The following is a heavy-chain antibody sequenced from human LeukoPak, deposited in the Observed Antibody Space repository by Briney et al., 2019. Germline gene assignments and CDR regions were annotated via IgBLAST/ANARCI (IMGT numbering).Heavy chain of an antibody. CDR1: GLTFSSYG. V-gene: IGHV3-30*02. CDR3: AKADLYYYDSSGYDFDY. D-gene: IGHD3-22*01. CDR2: IRYDGSNK. J-gene: IGHJ4*02. Sequence: GGSLRLSCAASGLTFSSYGMHWVRQAPGKGLKWVAFIRYDGSNKYYADSVKGRFTISRDNSKNTLYLQMNSLRAEDTAVYYCAKADLYYYDSSGYDFDYWGQGTLLTVSS.